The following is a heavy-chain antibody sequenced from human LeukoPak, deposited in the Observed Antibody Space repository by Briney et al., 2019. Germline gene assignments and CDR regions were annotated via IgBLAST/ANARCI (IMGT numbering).Heavy chain of an antibody. D-gene: IGHD6-25*01. CDR3: ARQGGGFWYFDL. CDR1: GGSISRYY. Sequence: TSETLSLTCTVSGGSISRYYWSWIRQPPGKGLEWIGYIYYSGSTNYNPSLKSRVTISVDTSKNQFSLKPSSVTAADTAVYYCARQGGGFWYFDLWGRGTLVTVSS. CDR2: IYYSGST. V-gene: IGHV4-59*08. J-gene: IGHJ2*01.